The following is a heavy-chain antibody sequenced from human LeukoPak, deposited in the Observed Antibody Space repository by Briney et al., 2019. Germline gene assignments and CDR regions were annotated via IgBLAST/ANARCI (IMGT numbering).Heavy chain of an antibody. CDR1: GFTFSDYW. CDR2: AKQDGSEK. Sequence: GGSLRLSCAASGFTFSDYWMSWVRQAPGKGLEWVANAKQDGSEKFYVDSVKGRFTISRDNAKNSLYLQMNSLRVEDTAVYYCARPTTVGSLFDYWGQGSLVTVSS. V-gene: IGHV3-7*01. D-gene: IGHD4-17*01. CDR3: ARPTTVGSLFDY. J-gene: IGHJ4*02.